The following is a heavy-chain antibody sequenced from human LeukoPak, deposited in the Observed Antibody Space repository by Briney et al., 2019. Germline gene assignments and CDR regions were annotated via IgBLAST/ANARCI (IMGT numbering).Heavy chain of an antibody. CDR2: INPNSGGT. V-gene: IGHV1-2*02. J-gene: IGHJ3*02. Sequence: SVKVSCKASGHTFTGYYMHWVRQAPGQGLEWMGWINPNSGGTNYAQKFQGRVTMTRDTSISTAYMELSRLRSDDTAVYYCAGAGGDYATDLDAFDIWGQGTMVTVSS. D-gene: IGHD4-17*01. CDR1: GHTFTGYY. CDR3: AGAGGDYATDLDAFDI.